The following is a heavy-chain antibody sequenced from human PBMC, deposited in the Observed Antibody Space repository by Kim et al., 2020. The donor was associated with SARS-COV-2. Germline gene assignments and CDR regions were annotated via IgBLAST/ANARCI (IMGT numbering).Heavy chain of an antibody. J-gene: IGHJ6*02. CDR1: GYTFTSYA. V-gene: IGHV7-4-1*02. Sequence: ASVKVSCKASGYTFTSYAMNWVRQAPGQGLEWMGWINTNTGNPTYAQGFTGRFVFSLDTSVSTAYLQISSLKAEDTAVYYCARDLPSVDSSSWYKMIVYGMDVWGQGTTVTVSS. CDR2: INTNTGNP. D-gene: IGHD6-13*01. CDR3: ARDLPSVDSSSWYKMIVYGMDV.